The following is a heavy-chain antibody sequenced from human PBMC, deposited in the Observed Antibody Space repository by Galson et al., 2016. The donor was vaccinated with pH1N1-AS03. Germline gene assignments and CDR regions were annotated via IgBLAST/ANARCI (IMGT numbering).Heavy chain of an antibody. CDR2: ITPVFGTT. CDR1: GYTFTNFG. CDR3: ARAGTLLHYFDY. D-gene: IGHD2/OR15-2a*01. J-gene: IGHJ4*02. V-gene: IGHV1-69*06. Sequence: SVKVSCKASGYTFTNFGITWVRQAPGQGLEWMGRITPVFGTTNYAQKFQDRVSITADKSTSTAYMELSSLRSEDTAVYYCARAGTLLHYFDYWGQGTLVTVSS.